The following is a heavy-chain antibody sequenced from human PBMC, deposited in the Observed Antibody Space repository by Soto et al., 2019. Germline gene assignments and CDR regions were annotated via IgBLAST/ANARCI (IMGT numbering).Heavy chain of an antibody. CDR1: GFTFSSYS. CDR3: ARRYCRAERCNGNDGFDV. D-gene: IGHD1-1*01. J-gene: IGHJ3*01. V-gene: IGHV3-48*01. CDR2: ISSSSSTI. Sequence: GGSLRLSCAASGFTFSSYSMNWVRQAPGKGLEWVSYISSSSSTIYYADSVKGRFTISRDNAKNSLYLQMNSLRAEDTAVYYCARRYCRAERCNGNDGFDVWGQGTMVTVSS.